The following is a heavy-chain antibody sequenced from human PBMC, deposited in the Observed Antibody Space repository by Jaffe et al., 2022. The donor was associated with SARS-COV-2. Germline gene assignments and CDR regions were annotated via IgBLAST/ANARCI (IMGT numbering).Heavy chain of an antibody. J-gene: IGHJ3*01. CDR2: INAGNNNT. V-gene: IGHV1-3*01. D-gene: IGHD3-22*01. CDR1: GYSFINYG. CDR3: ARLQVYYYDKSDYYRGAFDV. Sequence: QVQVVQSGAEVKKPGASVRVSCKASGYSFINYGINWLRQAPGQGLEWMGGINAGNNNTKYSEKFQGRVTITRDTVESSAYMELTNLRSDDTAVYYCARLQVYYYDKSDYYRGAFDVWGRGTEVTVSS.